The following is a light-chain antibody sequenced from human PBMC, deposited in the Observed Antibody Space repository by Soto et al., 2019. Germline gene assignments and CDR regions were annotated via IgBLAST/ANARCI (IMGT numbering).Light chain of an antibody. CDR3: SSYTGITTLGI. J-gene: IGLJ2*01. Sequence: QSVLTQPASVSGSPGQSITISCTGTSRDIGAYNFISWYQQHPGKAPKLLIYNVSDRPTGVSKRFSGSKSGSAASLTISGLQAEDEADYYCSSYTGITTLGIFGGGTKLTV. CDR1: SRDIGAYNF. V-gene: IGLV2-14*01. CDR2: NVS.